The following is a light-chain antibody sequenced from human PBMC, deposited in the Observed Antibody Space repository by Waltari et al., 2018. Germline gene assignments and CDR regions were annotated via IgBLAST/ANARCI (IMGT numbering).Light chain of an antibody. V-gene: IGLV3-1*01. CDR1: NLGGKY. CDR3: QAWDSNTVV. CDR2: QHT. Sequence: SYELTQPPSVSVYPGQTASITCSGDNLGGKYASWYQLRAGQSPILVISQHTQRPSGIPERFSGSYSGNTATLTISGTQTMDEADYYCQAWDSNTVVFGGGTKLSVL. J-gene: IGLJ2*01.